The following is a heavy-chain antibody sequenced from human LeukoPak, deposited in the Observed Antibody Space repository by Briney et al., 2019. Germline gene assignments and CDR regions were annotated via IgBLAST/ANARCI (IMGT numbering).Heavy chain of an antibody. J-gene: IGHJ4*02. D-gene: IGHD6-19*01. CDR3: ANRYSREVAGTTAFDY. V-gene: IGHV3-23*01. CDR1: GFTFSSYA. Sequence: PGGSLRLSCAASGFTFSSYAMSWVRQAPGKGLEWVSAISGSGGSTYYADSVKGRFTISRDNSKNTLYLQMNSLRAEDTAVYYCANRYSREVAGTTAFDYWGQGTLVTVSS. CDR2: ISGSGGST.